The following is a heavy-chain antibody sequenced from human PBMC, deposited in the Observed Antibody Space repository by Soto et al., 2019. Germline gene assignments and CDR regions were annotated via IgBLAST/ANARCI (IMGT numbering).Heavy chain of an antibody. D-gene: IGHD3-3*01. Sequence: SETLSLTCSVSGDSFNRGSYSWSWIRQPPGKGLEWIGYVYHTGRTSYNPSLKSRVSISMDTSKSQFSLNLDSVTAADTAVYFCARDFAYFDSWGQGTLVTVSS. V-gene: IGHV4-61*01. CDR3: ARDFAYFDS. CDR1: GDSFNRGSYS. J-gene: IGHJ4*02. CDR2: VYHTGRT.